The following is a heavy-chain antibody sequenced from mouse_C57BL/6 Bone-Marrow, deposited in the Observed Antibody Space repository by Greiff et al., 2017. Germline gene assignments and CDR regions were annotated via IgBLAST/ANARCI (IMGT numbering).Heavy chain of an antibody. CDR1: GFTFSDYY. Sequence: EVKLMESEGGLVQPGSSMKLSCTASGFTFSDYYMAWVRQVPEKGLEWVAYINYDGSSTYYLDSLKSRFIISRDNAKNILYLQMSSLKSEDTATYYCARDQGAMDYWGQGTSVTVSS. CDR3: ARDQGAMDY. J-gene: IGHJ4*01. V-gene: IGHV5-16*01. CDR2: INYDGSST.